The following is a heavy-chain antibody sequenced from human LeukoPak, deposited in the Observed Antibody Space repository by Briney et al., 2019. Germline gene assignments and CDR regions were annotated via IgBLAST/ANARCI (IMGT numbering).Heavy chain of an antibody. J-gene: IGHJ6*03. CDR3: AKNDGNLPYYYYYMDV. V-gene: IGHV3-23*01. Sequence: PGRSLRLSCAASGFIFSSYAMHWVRQAPGKGLEWVSTISGSGGSTYYADSVKGRFTISRDNSKNTLYLQMNSLRAEDTAVYYCAKNDGNLPYYYYYMDVWGKGTTVTVSS. CDR1: GFIFSSYA. D-gene: IGHD1-1*01. CDR2: ISGSGGST.